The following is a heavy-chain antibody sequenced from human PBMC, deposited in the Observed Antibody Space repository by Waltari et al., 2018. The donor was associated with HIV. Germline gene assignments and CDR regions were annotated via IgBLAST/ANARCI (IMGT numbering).Heavy chain of an antibody. CDR2: ISGSGGST. CDR1: GLTFGRYE. CDR3: AKEGIAGRPSVPDY. Sequence: EVQLLEYGGGWVQQGGSLRLSGAAVGLTFGRYELSWVGQAPGKGLEWVSVISGSGGSTYYADFVKGRFTISRDNSKNTLYLQMNSLRAEDTAVYYCAKEGIAGRPSVPDYWGQGTLVTVSS. J-gene: IGHJ4*02. D-gene: IGHD6-6*01. V-gene: IGHV3-23*01.